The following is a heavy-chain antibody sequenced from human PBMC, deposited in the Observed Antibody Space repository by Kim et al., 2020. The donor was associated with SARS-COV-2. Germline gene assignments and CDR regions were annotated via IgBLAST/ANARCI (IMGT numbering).Heavy chain of an antibody. CDR3: ARDRRGVWFGELGDAFDI. V-gene: IGHV4-31*03. Sequence: SETLSLTCTVSGGSISSGGYYWSWIRQHPGKGLEWIGYIYYSGSTYYNPSLKSRVTISVDTSKNQFSLKLSSVTAADTAVYYCARDRRGVWFGELGDAFDIWGQGTMVTVSS. CDR2: IYYSGST. J-gene: IGHJ3*02. D-gene: IGHD3-10*01. CDR1: GGSISSGGYY.